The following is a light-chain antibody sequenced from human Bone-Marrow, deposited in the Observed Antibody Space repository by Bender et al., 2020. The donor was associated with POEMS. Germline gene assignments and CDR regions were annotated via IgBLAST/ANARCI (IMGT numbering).Light chain of an antibody. CDR3: CSQTGSFLGV. Sequence: QSALTQPRSVSGSPGQSVTISCTGTSSDIGGDHYVSWYQQHPGKVPKLVIYDVTKLPSGVPARFSGSKSGNAASLTISGLQTEDEADYYCCSQTGSFLGVFGGGTKVTVL. CDR2: DVT. V-gene: IGLV2-11*01. J-gene: IGLJ2*01. CDR1: SSDIGGDHY.